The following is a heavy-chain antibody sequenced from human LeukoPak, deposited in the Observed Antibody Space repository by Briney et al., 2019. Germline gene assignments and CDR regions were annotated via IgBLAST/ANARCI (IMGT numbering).Heavy chain of an antibody. V-gene: IGHV4-4*07. CDR2: IYNSAYT. J-gene: IGHJ2*01. CDR1: GGSLSGFY. Sequence: SETLSLTCTVSGGSLSGFYWTWVRQPAGKGLEWIRRIYNSAYTNLNPSLKSRVTMSADTSKNPFSLRLTTVTAAETAVYFCAKQTGVVGATSAGFDLWGRGTLVTVSS. D-gene: IGHD1-26*01. CDR3: AKQTGVVGATSAGFDL.